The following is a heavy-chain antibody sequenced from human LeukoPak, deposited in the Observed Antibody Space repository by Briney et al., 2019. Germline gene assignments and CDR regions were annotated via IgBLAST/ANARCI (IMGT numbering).Heavy chain of an antibody. V-gene: IGHV4-38-2*02. CDR3: ARGHGTTGPDR. CDR2: IYHSGST. D-gene: IGHD1-1*01. J-gene: IGHJ4*02. CDR1: GYSISSGYY. Sequence: NPSETLSLTCTVSGYSISSGYYWGWIRQPPGKGLEWIGNIYHSGSTYYNPSLKSRVTISVDTSKNQFSLKLTSVTAADTAVYYCARGHGTTGPDRWGQGTLVTVSS.